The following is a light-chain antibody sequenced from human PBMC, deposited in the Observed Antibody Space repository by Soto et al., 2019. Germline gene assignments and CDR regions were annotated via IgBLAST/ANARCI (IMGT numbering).Light chain of an antibody. CDR1: QSISTE. CDR2: SAS. V-gene: IGKV3-15*01. Sequence: EIVRTQSPATLSVSPGERATLSCRARQSISTELAWYQQKPGQPPRLLIYSASTRATGVPARFTGSGSGSEFNPPIRRLQAEDFGLYYCQPGSNWALPFGQGTRLEI. CDR3: QPGSNWALP. J-gene: IGKJ2*01.